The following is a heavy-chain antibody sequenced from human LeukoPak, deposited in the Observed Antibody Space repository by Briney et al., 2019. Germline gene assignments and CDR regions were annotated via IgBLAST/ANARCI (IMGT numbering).Heavy chain of an antibody. Sequence: GGSLRLSCAASGFTFSSYAMSWVRQAPGKGLEWVSAISGSGGSTYYADSVKGRFTISRDNAKNSLYLQMNSLRAEDTAVYYCARGSGYSSGWYWGGFDYWGQGTLVTVSS. CDR3: ARGSGYSSGWYWGGFDY. D-gene: IGHD6-19*01. CDR2: ISGSGGST. J-gene: IGHJ4*02. V-gene: IGHV3-23*01. CDR1: GFTFSSYA.